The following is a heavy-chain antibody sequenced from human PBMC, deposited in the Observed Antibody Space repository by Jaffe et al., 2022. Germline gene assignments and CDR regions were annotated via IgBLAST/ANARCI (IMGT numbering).Heavy chain of an antibody. D-gene: IGHD3-10*01. Sequence: EVQLVESGGGLVQPGGSLRLSCAASGFTFSSYDMHWVRQATGKGLEWVSAIGTAGDTYYPGSVKGRFTISRENAKNSLYLQMNSLRAGDTAVYYCARAGHPSAWYFDLWGRGTLVTVSS. CDR3: ARAGHPSAWYFDL. CDR2: IGTAGDT. V-gene: IGHV3-13*01. CDR1: GFTFSSYD. J-gene: IGHJ2*01.